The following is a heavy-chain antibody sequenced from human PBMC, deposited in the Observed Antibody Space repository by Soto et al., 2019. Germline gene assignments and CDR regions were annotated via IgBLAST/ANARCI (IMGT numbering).Heavy chain of an antibody. CDR2: SYSSGST. CDR1: GGSISSGGYY. J-gene: IGHJ4*02. Sequence: QVQLQESGPGLVKPSQTLSLTCSVSGGSISSGGYYWSWIRQHPGKGLEWIGYSYSSGSTYYNPSLQRRVSISVDTSQNQFSLMVSSVTAPDTAVYYCARTLAGANSDFWGQGTLVTVSS. CDR3: ARTLAGANSDF. V-gene: IGHV4-31*03.